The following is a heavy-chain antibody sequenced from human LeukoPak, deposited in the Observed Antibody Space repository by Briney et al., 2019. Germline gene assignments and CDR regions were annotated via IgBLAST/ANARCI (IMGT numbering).Heavy chain of an antibody. CDR1: GGSISRGLYS. CDR2: ILDTGST. Sequence: PSETLSLTCTVSGGSISRGLYSWSWLRQPAGKGPEWIGRILDTGSTNYNPSLKSRVTISVDTSKNQFSLKLSSVTAADTAVYYCAREAYYYGSGIWGHNWFDPWGQGTLVTVSS. J-gene: IGHJ5*02. CDR3: AREAYYYGSGIWGHNWFDP. V-gene: IGHV4-61*10. D-gene: IGHD3-10*01.